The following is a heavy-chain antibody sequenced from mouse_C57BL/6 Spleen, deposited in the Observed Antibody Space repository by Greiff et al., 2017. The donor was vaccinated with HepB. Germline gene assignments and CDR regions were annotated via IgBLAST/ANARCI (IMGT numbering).Heavy chain of an antibody. CDR1: GFTFSSYA. CDR3: TRAPLFRSWYFDV. J-gene: IGHJ1*03. Sequence: EVMLVESGAGLVKPGGSLKLSCAASGFTFSSYAMSWVRQTPEKRLEWVAYISSGGDYIYYADTVKGRFTISRDTARNTLYLQMSRLKSEDTAMYYCTRAPLFRSWYFDVWGTGTTVTVSS. D-gene: IGHD1-1*01. CDR2: ISSGGDYI. V-gene: IGHV5-9-1*02.